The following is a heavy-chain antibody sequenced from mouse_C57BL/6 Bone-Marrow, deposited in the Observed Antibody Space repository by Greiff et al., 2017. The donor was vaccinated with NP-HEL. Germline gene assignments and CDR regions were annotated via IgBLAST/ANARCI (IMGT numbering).Heavy chain of an antibody. V-gene: IGHV1-5*01. D-gene: IGHD1-2*01. Sequence: VHVKQSGTVLARPGASVKMSCKTSGYTFTSYWMHWVKQRPGQGLEWIGAIYPGNSDTSYNQKFKGKAKLTAVTSASTAYMELSSLTNGDSAVYYCTRECTTAHFGYWGQGTTLTVSS. J-gene: IGHJ2*01. CDR2: IYPGNSDT. CDR3: TRECTTAHFGY. CDR1: GYTFTSYW.